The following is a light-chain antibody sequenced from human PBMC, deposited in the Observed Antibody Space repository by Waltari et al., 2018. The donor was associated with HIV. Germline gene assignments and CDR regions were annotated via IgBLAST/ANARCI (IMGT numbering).Light chain of an antibody. CDR3: QVWDSSGDQRV. CDR2: DDS. CDR1: NIGSKS. Sequence: SYVLTQPPSVSVAPGQTARIPCGGNNIGSKSVYWHQQRPGQAPVLVVYDDSDRPSGIPERFSGSNSGNTATLTISRVEAGDEADYYCQVWDSSGDQRVFGGGTKLTVL. J-gene: IGLJ2*01. V-gene: IGLV3-21*02.